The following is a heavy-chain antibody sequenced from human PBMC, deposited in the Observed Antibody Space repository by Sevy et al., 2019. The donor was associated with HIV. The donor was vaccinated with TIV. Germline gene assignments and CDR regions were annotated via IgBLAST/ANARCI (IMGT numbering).Heavy chain of an antibody. Sequence: GGSLRLSCTASGFTFGDYCVSWFRQAPGKGLEWVGAIRDRAYGGTTEYAASVKGRFSISRDDSRNIAYLQMDGLNTEDTAVYYCTREAVTMVRGIYTVFDIWAQGKLVTVSS. CDR2: IRDRAYGGTT. CDR1: GFTFGDYC. D-gene: IGHD3-10*01. CDR3: TREAVTMVRGIYTVFDI. V-gene: IGHV3-49*03. J-gene: IGHJ3*02.